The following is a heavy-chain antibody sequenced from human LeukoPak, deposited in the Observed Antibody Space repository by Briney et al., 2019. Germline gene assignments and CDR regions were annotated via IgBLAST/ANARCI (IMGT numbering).Heavy chain of an antibody. CDR1: GGTFSSYA. CDR3: AREGGRIAAAPGGHWFDP. V-gene: IGHV1-69*13. D-gene: IGHD6-13*01. J-gene: IGHJ5*02. Sequence: SVKVSCKASGGTFSSYAISWVRQAPGQGLEWMGGTIPIFGTANYAQKFQGRVTITADESTSTAYMELSSLRSEDTAVYYCAREGGRIAAAPGGHWFDPWGQGTLVTVSS. CDR2: TIPIFGTA.